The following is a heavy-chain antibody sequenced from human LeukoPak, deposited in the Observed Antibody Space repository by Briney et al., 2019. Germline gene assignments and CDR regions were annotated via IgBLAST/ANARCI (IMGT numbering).Heavy chain of an antibody. V-gene: IGHV3-48*03. CDR2: ISSSGSTI. CDR1: GFTFSSYE. D-gene: IGHD3-22*01. J-gene: IGHJ4*02. Sequence: GGSLRLSCAASGFTFSSYEMNWVRQAPGKGLEWVSYISSSGSTIYYADSVKGRFTISRGNAKNSLYLQMNSLRAEDTAVYYCARGEPYYDSSGYPSFDYWGQGTLVTVSS. CDR3: ARGEPYYDSSGYPSFDY.